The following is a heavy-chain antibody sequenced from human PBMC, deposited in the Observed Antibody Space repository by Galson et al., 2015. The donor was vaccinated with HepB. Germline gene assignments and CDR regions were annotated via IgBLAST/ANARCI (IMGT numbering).Heavy chain of an antibody. J-gene: IGHJ3*02. CDR3: AKDPTDYGDLRRAFDI. Sequence: SLRLSCAASGFTFSSYAMSWVRQAPGKGLEWVSAISGSGGGTYYADSVKGRFTISRDNSKNTLYLQMNSLRAEDTAVYYCAKDPTDYGDLRRAFDIWGQGTMVTVSS. D-gene: IGHD4-17*01. CDR1: GFTFSSYA. V-gene: IGHV3-23*01. CDR2: ISGSGGGT.